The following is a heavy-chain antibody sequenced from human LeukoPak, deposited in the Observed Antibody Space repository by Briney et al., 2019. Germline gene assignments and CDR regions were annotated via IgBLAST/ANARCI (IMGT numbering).Heavy chain of an antibody. D-gene: IGHD1-20*01. Sequence: GGSLRLSCTASGFTFGDYAMSWVRQAPGKGLEWVGFIRSKAYGGTTEYAASVKGRFTFSRDDSKNSLYLQMNSLEAEDTGVYYCARVSAITGATDALDFWGQGTMVTVSS. CDR2: IRSKAYGGTT. J-gene: IGHJ3*01. CDR3: ARVSAITGATDALDF. V-gene: IGHV3-49*04. CDR1: GFTFGDYA.